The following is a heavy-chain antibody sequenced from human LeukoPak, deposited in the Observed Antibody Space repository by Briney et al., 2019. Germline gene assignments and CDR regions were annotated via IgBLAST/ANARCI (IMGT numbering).Heavy chain of an antibody. J-gene: IGHJ4*02. Sequence: SETLSLTCTVSGYSISSDYYWGWIRQPPGKGLEWIASVSHSGSTYYNPSLKSRVTISVDTSKNQFSLKLSSATAADTAVYYCVRSDDFWSGYYGYWGQGTLVTVSS. CDR2: VSHSGST. CDR3: VRSDDFWSGYYGY. D-gene: IGHD3-3*01. CDR1: GYSISSDYY. V-gene: IGHV4-38-2*02.